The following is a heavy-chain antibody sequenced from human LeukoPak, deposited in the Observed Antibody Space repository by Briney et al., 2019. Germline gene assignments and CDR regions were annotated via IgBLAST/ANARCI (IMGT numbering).Heavy chain of an antibody. CDR3: ARSIPIFGNLGYFDY. J-gene: IGHJ4*02. CDR1: GYSFTSYW. V-gene: IGHV5-51*01. CDR2: IYPGDSDT. Sequence: GESLKISCKGSGYSFTSYWIGWVRQMPGKGLEWMGIIYPGDSDTRYSPSFQGQVTISADKSITTASLQWSSMKASDTAMYYCARSIPIFGNLGYFDYWGQGTLVTVSS. D-gene: IGHD3-3*01.